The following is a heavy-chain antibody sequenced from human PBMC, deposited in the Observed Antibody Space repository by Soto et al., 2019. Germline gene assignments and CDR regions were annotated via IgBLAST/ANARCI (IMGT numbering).Heavy chain of an antibody. D-gene: IGHD6-19*01. V-gene: IGHV1-18*01. Sequence: GASVKVSCKASGYTLTSYGISWVRQAPGQGLEWMGWISAYNGNTNYAQKLQGRVTMTTDTSTSTAYMELRSLRSDDTAVYFCAILPYSSGWYKVSRFDPWGQGTLVTVS. CDR3: AILPYSSGWYKVSRFDP. CDR1: GYTLTSYG. J-gene: IGHJ5*02. CDR2: ISAYNGNT.